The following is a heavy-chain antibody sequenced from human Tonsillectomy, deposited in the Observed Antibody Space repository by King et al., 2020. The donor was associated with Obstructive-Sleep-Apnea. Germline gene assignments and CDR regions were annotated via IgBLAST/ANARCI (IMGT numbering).Heavy chain of an antibody. V-gene: IGHV3-30*04. Sequence: VQLVESGGGVVKPGRSLRLSCAASGFTFSSYAMHWVRQAPGKGLEWVAVISYDGSNKYYADSVKGRFTISRDNSKNTLYLQMNSLRAEDTAVYYCARDRDTAMVDYWGQGTLVTVSS. CDR2: ISYDGSNK. CDR3: ARDRDTAMVDY. CDR1: GFTFSSYA. D-gene: IGHD5-18*01. J-gene: IGHJ4*02.